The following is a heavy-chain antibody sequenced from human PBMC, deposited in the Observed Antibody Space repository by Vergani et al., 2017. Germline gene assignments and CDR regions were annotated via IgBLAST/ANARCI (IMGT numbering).Heavy chain of an antibody. CDR2: ISGSDGST. CDR1: GFTFSSYA. Sequence: EVQLLQSGGGVIQPGGSVRLSCAASGFTFSSYAMSWVRQAPGKGLEWVSAISGSDGSTYYADSVKGRFTISRDNSKNTLYLQMNSLRAEDTAVYYCAKLSSSWHYFDYWGQGTLVTVSS. D-gene: IGHD6-13*01. CDR3: AKLSSSWHYFDY. V-gene: IGHV3-23*01. J-gene: IGHJ4*02.